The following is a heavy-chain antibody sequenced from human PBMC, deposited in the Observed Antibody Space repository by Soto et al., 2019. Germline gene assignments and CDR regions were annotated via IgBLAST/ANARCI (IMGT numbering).Heavy chain of an antibody. CDR3: ARSAHYYDSSGYSY. V-gene: IGHV1-2*02. CDR1: GYTFTGYY. D-gene: IGHD3-22*01. J-gene: IGHJ4*02. Sequence: RASVKVSCKASGYTFTGYYMHWVRQAPGQGLEWMGWINPNSGGTNYAQKFQGRVTMTRDTSISTAYMELSRLRSDDTAVYYCARSAHYYDSSGYSYWGQGTLVTVSS. CDR2: INPNSGGT.